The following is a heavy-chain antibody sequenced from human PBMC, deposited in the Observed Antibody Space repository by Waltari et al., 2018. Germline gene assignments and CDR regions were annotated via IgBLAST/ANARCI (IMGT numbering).Heavy chain of an antibody. Sequence: QVHLHESGPGLVRPSETLSLTCGVSGGSINNYYWNWIRQTPGKGLEWIGYVHYGGSTDSNPSLKGRVTMSLDTSRNQFSLRLQSVTAADTAVYYCARGTAYYRPADVFEFWGQGTTVIVSS. CDR1: GGSINNYY. CDR3: ARGTAYYRPADVFEF. J-gene: IGHJ3*01. V-gene: IGHV4-59*01. D-gene: IGHD3-10*01. CDR2: VHYGGST.